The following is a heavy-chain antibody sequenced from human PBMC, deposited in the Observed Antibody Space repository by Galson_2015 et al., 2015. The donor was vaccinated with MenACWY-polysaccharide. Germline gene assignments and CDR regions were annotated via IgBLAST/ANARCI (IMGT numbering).Heavy chain of an antibody. CDR2: FNAGNGNT. CDR3: ARDTPGYCSGGSCEDLDY. CDR1: GYTFATYA. J-gene: IGHJ4*02. D-gene: IGHD2-15*01. V-gene: IGHV1-3*01. Sequence: SVKVSCKASGYTFATYAMHWVRQAPGQRPEWMGWFNAGNGNTKYSQKFQGRLTITWDTSASTAYMDLSSLRSEDTAVYYCARDTPGYCSGGSCEDLDYWGQGTLVTASS.